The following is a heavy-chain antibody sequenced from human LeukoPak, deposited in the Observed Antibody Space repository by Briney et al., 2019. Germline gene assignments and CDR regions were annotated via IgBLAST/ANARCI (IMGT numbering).Heavy chain of an antibody. D-gene: IGHD3-3*01. CDR2: IYYSGYT. Sequence: SETLSLTCTVSGGSIISYYWGWIRQPPGKGLEWSGCIYYSGYTSYNPSLKSRVTISVDTSKNQFSLKLSSVTAADPAVYYCARVESTYYNFWSGYYSPPYYYYYRDVWRKGTTDTLPS. CDR1: GGSIISYY. J-gene: IGHJ6*03. V-gene: IGHV4-59*01. CDR3: ARVESTYYNFWSGYYSPPYYYYYRDV.